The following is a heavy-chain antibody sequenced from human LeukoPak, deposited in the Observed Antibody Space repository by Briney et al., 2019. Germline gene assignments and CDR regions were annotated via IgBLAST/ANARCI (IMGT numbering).Heavy chain of an antibody. D-gene: IGHD3-3*01. CDR3: ARFYDFWSGYSETDYGMDV. Sequence: EASVKVSCTASGYTFTSYDINWVRQATGQGLEWMGWMNPNSGNTGYAQKFQGRVTMTRNTSISTAYMELSSLRSEDTAVYYCARFYDFWSGYSETDYGMDVWGQGTTVTVSS. J-gene: IGHJ6*02. CDR1: GYTFTSYD. CDR2: MNPNSGNT. V-gene: IGHV1-8*01.